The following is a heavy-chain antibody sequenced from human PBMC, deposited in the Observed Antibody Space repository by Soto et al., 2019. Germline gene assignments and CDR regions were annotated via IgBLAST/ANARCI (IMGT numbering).Heavy chain of an antibody. J-gene: IGHJ4*02. CDR3: AKNLGYRYPYAFDD. CDR1: GFTFSSYA. V-gene: IGHV3-23*01. Sequence: GGSLRLSCAASGFTFSSYAMSWVRQAPGKGLEWVSAISGSGGSTYYADSVKGRFTISRDNSKNTLYLQMNSLRAEETAVYYGAKNLGYRYPYAFDDWGQGTMGTGS. CDR2: ISGSGGST. D-gene: IGHD3-16*02.